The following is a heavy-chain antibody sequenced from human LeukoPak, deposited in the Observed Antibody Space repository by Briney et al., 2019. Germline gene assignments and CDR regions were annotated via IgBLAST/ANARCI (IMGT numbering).Heavy chain of an antibody. Sequence: LPGGSLRLSCAASGFTFSSYSMNWVRQAPGKGLEWLSYISGSSGVILYADSVKGRFTISRDNAKNSLYLQMNSLRAEDTAVYYCARDVGYRSWFDPWGQGTLVIVSS. D-gene: IGHD5-18*01. CDR1: GFTFSSYS. J-gene: IGHJ5*02. CDR3: ARDVGYRSWFDP. V-gene: IGHV3-48*01. CDR2: ISGSSGVI.